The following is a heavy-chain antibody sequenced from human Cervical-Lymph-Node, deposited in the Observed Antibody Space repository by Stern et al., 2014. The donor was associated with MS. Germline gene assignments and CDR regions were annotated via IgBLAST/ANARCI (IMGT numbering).Heavy chain of an antibody. Sequence: VQLLESAAEVKKPGASVKVSGKASGYFFTSYGLRWVRQAPGQGREWKGWISAEKGDSNYAQNVQGRVTMTTDTSTNTAYMELSSLRSDDTALYYCARDSLIRTFGVEEGMDVWGQGTTVTVSS. CDR2: ISAEKGDS. CDR3: ARDSLIRTFGVEEGMDV. CDR1: GYFFTSYG. J-gene: IGHJ6*02. V-gene: IGHV1-18*01. D-gene: IGHD3-3*01.